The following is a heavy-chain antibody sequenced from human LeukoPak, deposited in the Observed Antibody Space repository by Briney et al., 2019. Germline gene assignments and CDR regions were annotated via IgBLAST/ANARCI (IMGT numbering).Heavy chain of an antibody. V-gene: IGHV4-39*07. CDR3: ARSPYDSSGPKLDY. Sequence: SETLSLTCTVSGGSINNRDYYWGWIRQPPGKGPEWIGNIYYSGSTHYSPSLKSRVTISVDTSKNHFSLKLSSVTAADTAVYYCARSPYDSSGPKLDYWGQGTLVTVSS. CDR2: IYYSGST. CDR1: GGSINNRDYY. D-gene: IGHD3-22*01. J-gene: IGHJ4*02.